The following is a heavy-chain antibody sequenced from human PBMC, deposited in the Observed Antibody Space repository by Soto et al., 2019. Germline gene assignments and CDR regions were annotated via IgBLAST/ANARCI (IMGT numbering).Heavy chain of an antibody. CDR1: GFTFDDYT. D-gene: IGHD6-13*01. CDR2: ISWDGGST. Sequence: GGSLRLSCAASGFTFDDYTMHWVRQAPGKGLEWVSLISWDGGSTYYADSVKGRFTISRDSSKNSLYLQMNSLRTEDTALYYCAKESIAVAGHYCGMDVWGQGTTVSVSS. J-gene: IGHJ6*02. V-gene: IGHV3-43*01. CDR3: AKESIAVAGHYCGMDV.